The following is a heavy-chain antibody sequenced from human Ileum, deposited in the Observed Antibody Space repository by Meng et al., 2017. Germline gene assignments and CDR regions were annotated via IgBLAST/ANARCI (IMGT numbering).Heavy chain of an antibody. D-gene: IGHD3/OR15-3a*01. Sequence: QGQLQESGPGLVKPSGTLSLTCAVSGGFFSSDNWWSWVRQPPGKGLEWIGEISQSGSTNYNPSLKSRVTMSVDKSKNQVSLKLSSVTAADTAVYFCASHDFYSLDSWGQGTLVTVPS. CDR2: ISQSGST. V-gene: IGHV4-4*02. CDR1: GGFFSSDNW. J-gene: IGHJ4*02. CDR3: ASHDFYSLDS.